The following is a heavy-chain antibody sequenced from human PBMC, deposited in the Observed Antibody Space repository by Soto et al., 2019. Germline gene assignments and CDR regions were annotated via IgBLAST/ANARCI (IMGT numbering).Heavy chain of an antibody. CDR1: GGSISSYY. CDR3: ARDGGSGWYYPFDY. D-gene: IGHD6-19*01. CDR2: IYYSGST. Sequence: SETLSLTCTVSGGSISSYYWSWIRQPPGKGLEWIGYIYYSGSTNYNPSLKSRVTISVDTSKNQFSLKLSSVTAADTAVYYCARDGGSGWYYPFDYWGQGTLVTVSS. V-gene: IGHV4-59*01. J-gene: IGHJ4*02.